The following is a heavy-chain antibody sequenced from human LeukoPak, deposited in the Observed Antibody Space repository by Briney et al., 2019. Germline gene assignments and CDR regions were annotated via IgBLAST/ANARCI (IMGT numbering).Heavy chain of an antibody. Sequence: PSETLSLTCTVSGGSISSYYWSWIRQPPGKGLEWIGYIYYSGSTNYNPSLKSRVTIPVDTSKNQFSLKLSSVTAADTAVYYCARLNYDSSGYTEFDPWGQGTLVTVSS. CDR2: IYYSGST. D-gene: IGHD3-22*01. CDR1: GGSISSYY. CDR3: ARLNYDSSGYTEFDP. V-gene: IGHV4-59*08. J-gene: IGHJ5*02.